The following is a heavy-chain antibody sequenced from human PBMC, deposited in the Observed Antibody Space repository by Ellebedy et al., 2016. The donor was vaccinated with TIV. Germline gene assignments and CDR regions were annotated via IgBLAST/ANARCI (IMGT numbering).Heavy chain of an antibody. CDR2: IYTDETT. J-gene: IGHJ4*02. CDR3: AILGDDYGDY. D-gene: IGHD3-16*01. V-gene: IGHV3-53*05. CDR1: EFTVSYNY. Sequence: GGSLRLSCAASEFTVSYNYMNWVRQAPGKGPEWVSGIYTDETTYYADSVRGRFTIFRDNSKNTLYLQLKSLRSEDTAVYYCAILGDDYGDYWGQGTLVTVSS.